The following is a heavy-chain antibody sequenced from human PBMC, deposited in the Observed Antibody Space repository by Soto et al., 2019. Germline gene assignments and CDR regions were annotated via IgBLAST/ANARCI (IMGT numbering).Heavy chain of an antibody. CDR3: ARDRREPYYYYGMDV. J-gene: IGHJ6*02. D-gene: IGHD1-26*01. CDR1: GFTFSSYS. CDR2: ISSSSSTI. Sequence: GGSLRLSCAASGFTFSSYSMNWVRQAPGKGLEWVSYISSSSSTIYYADSVKGRFTISRDNAKNSLYLQMNSLRDEDTAVYYCARDRREPYYYYGMDVWGQGTTVTVS. V-gene: IGHV3-48*02.